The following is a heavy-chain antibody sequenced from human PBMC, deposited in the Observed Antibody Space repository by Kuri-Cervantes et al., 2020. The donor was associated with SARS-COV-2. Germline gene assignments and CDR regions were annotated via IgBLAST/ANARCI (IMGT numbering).Heavy chain of an antibody. D-gene: IGHD3-3*01. V-gene: IGHV3-48*01. J-gene: IGHJ6*02. CDR3: ARDRSRITIFGVVTRYGMDV. CDR1: GFTFSSYS. CDR2: TSSSSSTI. Sequence: GESLKISCAASGFTFSSYSMNWVRQAPGKGLEWVSYTSSSSSTIYYADSVKGRFTISRDNAKNSLYLQMNSLRAEDTAVYYCARDRSRITIFGVVTRYGMDVWGQGTTVTVSS.